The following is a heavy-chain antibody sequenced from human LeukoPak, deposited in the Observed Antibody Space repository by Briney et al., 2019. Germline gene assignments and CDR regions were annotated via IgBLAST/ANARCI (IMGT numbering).Heavy chain of an antibody. CDR3: ASTLGYCSSSSCQIIDD. J-gene: IGHJ4*02. D-gene: IGHD2-15*01. CDR1: GFTFSRYS. CDR2: ISGGSSYI. V-gene: IGHV3-21*01. Sequence: PGGSLRLSCAASGFTFSRYSMNWARQAPGKGLEWVSSISGGSSYINYADSVKGRFTISRDNAKNSLYLQMNSLRAEDTAVYYCASTLGYCSSSSCQIIDDWGQGTLVTVSS.